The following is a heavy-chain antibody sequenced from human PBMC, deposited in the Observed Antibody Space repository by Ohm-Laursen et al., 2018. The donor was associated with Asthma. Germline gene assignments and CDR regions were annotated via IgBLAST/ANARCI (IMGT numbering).Heavy chain of an antibody. CDR3: AKGQRPAASDQESRQNYYYYYGMDV. CDR1: GFTFSSYG. J-gene: IGHJ6*02. CDR2: ISYDGSNK. V-gene: IGHV3-30*18. D-gene: IGHD2-2*01. Sequence: SLRLSCAASGFTFSSYGMHWVRQAPGKGLEWVAVISYDGSNKYYADSVKGRFTISRDNSKNTLYLQMNSLRAEDTAVYYCAKGQRPAASDQESRQNYYYYYGMDVWGQGTTVTVSS.